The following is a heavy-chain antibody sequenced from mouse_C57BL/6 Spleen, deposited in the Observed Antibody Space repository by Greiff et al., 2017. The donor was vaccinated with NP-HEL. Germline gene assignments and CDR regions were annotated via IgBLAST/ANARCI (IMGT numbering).Heavy chain of an antibody. CDR2: IRSKSNNYAT. J-gene: IGHJ4*01. V-gene: IGHV10-1*01. Sequence: EVKVEESGGGLVQPKGSLKLSCAASGFSFNTYALNWVRQAPGKGLEWVARIRSKSNNYATYYADSVKDRFTISRDDSESMLYLQMNNLKTEDTAMYYCVRQDYGSSYDAMDYWGQGTSVTVSS. CDR1: GFSFNTYA. D-gene: IGHD1-1*01. CDR3: VRQDYGSSYDAMDY.